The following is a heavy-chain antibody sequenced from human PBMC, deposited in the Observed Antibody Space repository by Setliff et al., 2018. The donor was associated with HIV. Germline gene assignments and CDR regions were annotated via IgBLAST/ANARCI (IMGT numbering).Heavy chain of an antibody. D-gene: IGHD3-3*01. Sequence: PGGSLRLSCAAPGFTFNSYGMHWVRQAPGKGLEWVALIWYDASKKEYADSVKGRFNILRDDSKKTVDLQMNSLRADDTAVYYCVKDVVKFWSGSGALDFWGPGTLVTVSS. CDR3: VKDVVKFWSGSGALDF. V-gene: IGHV3-33*06. CDR2: IWYDASKK. CDR1: GFTFNSYG. J-gene: IGHJ4*02.